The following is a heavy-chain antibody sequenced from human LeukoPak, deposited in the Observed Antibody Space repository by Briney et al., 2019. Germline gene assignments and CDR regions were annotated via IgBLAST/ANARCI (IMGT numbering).Heavy chain of an antibody. J-gene: IGHJ4*02. Sequence: GGSLRLSCAASGFTFSSYGMNWVRQAPGKGLEWVAVVSYDGSRTYYEDSVKGRFTISRDNSKNTLYLQMNSLRAEDTAMYYCAKESTLYSGGGDCDDWGQGTLVTVSS. CDR1: GFTFSSYG. CDR2: VSYDGSRT. V-gene: IGHV3-30*18. CDR3: AKESTLYSGGGDCDD. D-gene: IGHD2-15*01.